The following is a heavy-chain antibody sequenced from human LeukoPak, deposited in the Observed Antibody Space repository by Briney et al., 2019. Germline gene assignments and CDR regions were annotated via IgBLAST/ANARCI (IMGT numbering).Heavy chain of an antibody. CDR2: LWYDGTHK. Sequence: GGSLRLSCAASEVSFSSYGMHWVRQAPGKGLQWVASLWYDGTHKYQAHPVKGRFTISRHNSQSTLYLQMNSLRAEDTAVYYCARARNNYDSSGYSALDNWGQGTLVTVSS. D-gene: IGHD3-22*01. CDR1: EVSFSSYG. J-gene: IGHJ4*02. CDR3: ARARNNYDSSGYSALDN. V-gene: IGHV3-33*01.